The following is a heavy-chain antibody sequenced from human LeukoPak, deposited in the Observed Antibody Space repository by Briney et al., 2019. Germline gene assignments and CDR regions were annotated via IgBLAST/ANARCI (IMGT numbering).Heavy chain of an antibody. CDR1: GYSFTSYW. V-gene: IGHV5-51*01. D-gene: IGHD2-15*01. Sequence: GESLKISCKGSGYSFTSYWIGWVRQMPGKGLEWMGIIYPGDSDTRYSPSFQGQVTISADKSISTAYLQWSSLKASDTTMYYCARVYCSGGSCYLAGDYYYYMDVWGKGTTVTVSS. J-gene: IGHJ6*03. CDR3: ARVYCSGGSCYLAGDYYYYMDV. CDR2: IYPGDSDT.